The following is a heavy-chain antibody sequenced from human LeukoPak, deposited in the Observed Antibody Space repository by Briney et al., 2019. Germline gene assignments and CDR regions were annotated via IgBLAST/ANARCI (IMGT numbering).Heavy chain of an antibody. CDR3: ARDLRYCSSTSCQRTDY. CDR2: INPNSGGT. D-gene: IGHD2-2*01. V-gene: IGHV1-2*02. CDR1: GYTFTCYY. Sequence: ASVKVSCKASGYTFTCYYMHWVRQAPGQGLEWMGWINPNSGGTNYAQKFQGRVTMTRDTSISTAYMELSRLRSDDTAVYYCARDLRYCSSTSCQRTDYWGQGTLVTVSS. J-gene: IGHJ4*02.